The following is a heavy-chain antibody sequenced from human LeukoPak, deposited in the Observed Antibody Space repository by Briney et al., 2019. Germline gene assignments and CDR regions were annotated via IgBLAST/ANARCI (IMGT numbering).Heavy chain of an antibody. CDR1: GYTFTGYY. J-gene: IGHJ4*02. D-gene: IGHD3-22*01. CDR2: INPNSGGT. CDR3: ARGPMYYYDSSGADY. Sequence: ASVKVSCKASGYTFTGYYMHWVRQAPGQGLEWMGWINPNSGGTNYAQKFLGWVTMSRDTSISTAYMELSRLRSDDTAVYYCARGPMYYYDSSGADYWGQGTLVTVSS. V-gene: IGHV1-2*04.